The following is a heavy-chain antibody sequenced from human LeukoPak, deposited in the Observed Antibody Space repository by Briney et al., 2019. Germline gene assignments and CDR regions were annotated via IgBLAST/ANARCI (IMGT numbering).Heavy chain of an antibody. D-gene: IGHD2-15*01. CDR3: ARGGRLVDY. Sequence: PSETLSLTCAVYGGSFSGYYWSWIRQPPGKGLEWIGEINHSGSTNYNPSLKSRVTISVDTSKNQFSLKLSSVTAADTAVYYCARGGRLVDYWGQGTLVTVSS. CDR1: GGSFSGYY. V-gene: IGHV4-34*01. J-gene: IGHJ4*02. CDR2: INHSGST.